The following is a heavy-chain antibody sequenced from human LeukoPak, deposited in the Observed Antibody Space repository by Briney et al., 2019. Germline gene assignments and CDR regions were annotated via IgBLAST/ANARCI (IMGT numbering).Heavy chain of an antibody. CDR3: AREGGLQAFDY. V-gene: IGHV4-30-4*01. J-gene: IGHJ4*02. Sequence: PSETLSLTCSVSGGSISSGDYYWSWIRQPPGKGLEWIGYIYYSGSTYYNPSLKSRVTISVDTSKNQFSLKLSSVTAADTAVYYCAREGGLQAFDYWGQGTLVTVSS. CDR2: IYYSGST. D-gene: IGHD3-16*01. CDR1: GGSISSGDYY.